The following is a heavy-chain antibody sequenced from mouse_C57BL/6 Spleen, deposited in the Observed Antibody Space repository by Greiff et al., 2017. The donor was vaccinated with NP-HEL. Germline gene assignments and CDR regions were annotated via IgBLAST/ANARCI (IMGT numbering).Heavy chain of an antibody. CDR2: IYPGSGST. CDR3: ARGEYDYEAY. D-gene: IGHD2-4*01. Sequence: QVQLQQPGAELVKPGASVKMSCKASGYTFTSYWITWVKQRPGQGLEWIGDIYPGSGSTNYNEKFKSKATLTVETSSSTAYMQLSSLTSEDSAVYYCARGEYDYEAYWGQGTLVTVSA. J-gene: IGHJ3*01. CDR1: GYTFTSYW. V-gene: IGHV1-55*01.